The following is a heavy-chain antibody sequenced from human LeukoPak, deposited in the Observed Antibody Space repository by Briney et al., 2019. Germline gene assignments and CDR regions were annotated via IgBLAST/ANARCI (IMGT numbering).Heavy chain of an antibody. CDR1: GGSISSSSYY. CDR2: IDYSGST. V-gene: IGHV4-39*01. D-gene: IGHD5-12*01. CDR3: ARPIRGYSGYDYDY. Sequence: SETLSLTCTVSGGSISSSSYYWGWIRQPPGKGLEWIGSIDYSGSTYYNPSLKSRVTISVDTSKNQFSLKLSSVTAADTAVYYCARPIRGYSGYDYDYWGQGTLVTVSS. J-gene: IGHJ4*02.